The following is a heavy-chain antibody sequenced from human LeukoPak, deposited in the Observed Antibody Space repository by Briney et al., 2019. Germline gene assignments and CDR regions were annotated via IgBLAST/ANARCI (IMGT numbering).Heavy chain of an antibody. V-gene: IGHV1-18*01. Sequence: ASVKVSCKASGYTFTSYGISWVRQAPGQGLEWMGWISAYNGNTNYSQKFQGRVTITRDTSASTAYMELSSLRSEDTAVYYCASSYGSGSYSFDYWGQGTLVTVSS. CDR2: ISAYNGNT. CDR3: ASSYGSGSYSFDY. J-gene: IGHJ4*02. CDR1: GYTFTSYG. D-gene: IGHD3-10*01.